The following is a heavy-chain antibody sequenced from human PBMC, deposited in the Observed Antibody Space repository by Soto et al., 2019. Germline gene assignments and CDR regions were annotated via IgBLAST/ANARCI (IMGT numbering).Heavy chain of an antibody. CDR1: GGTISRYY. CDR2: MYNTGST. J-gene: IGHJ6*01. Sequence: QVQLQESGPGLVKPSETLSLTCTVSGGTISRYYWSWIRQPPGKGLEWIGYMYNTGSTVYNPSFKSRVPISVDTSKNQFSLKLNSVTAADTAVYYCARDLWGYCGTDCYPLDVW. D-gene: IGHD2-21*02. V-gene: IGHV4-59*01. CDR3: ARDLWGYCGTDCYPLDV.